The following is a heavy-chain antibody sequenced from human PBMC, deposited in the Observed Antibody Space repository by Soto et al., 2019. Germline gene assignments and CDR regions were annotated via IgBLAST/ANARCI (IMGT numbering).Heavy chain of an antibody. CDR2: INAGNGNT. D-gene: IGHD3-16*01. V-gene: IGHV1-3*01. CDR1: GYTFTSYA. J-gene: IGHJ3*02. Sequence: ASVKVSCKASGYTFTSYAMHWVRQAPGQRLEWMGWINAGNGNTKYSQKFQGRVTITRDTSASTAYMELSSLRSEDTAVYYCAREVVDDYIWGSSAAFDIWGQGTMVTVS. CDR3: AREVVDDYIWGSSAAFDI.